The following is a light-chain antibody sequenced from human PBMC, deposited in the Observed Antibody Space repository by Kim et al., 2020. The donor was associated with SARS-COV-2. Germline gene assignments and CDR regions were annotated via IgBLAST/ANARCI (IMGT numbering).Light chain of an antibody. V-gene: IGKV3-15*01. CDR2: GAS. CDR1: ESVGTN. Sequence: TVMTQSPSTLSVSPGERATLSCRANESVGTNLAWFSHKPGQAPRLLIYGASTRATGFPARFSGGGSGTEFTLTINSLQSEDFAIYYCQQYNNWPRTFGQGTKVDIK. J-gene: IGKJ1*01. CDR3: QQYNNWPRT.